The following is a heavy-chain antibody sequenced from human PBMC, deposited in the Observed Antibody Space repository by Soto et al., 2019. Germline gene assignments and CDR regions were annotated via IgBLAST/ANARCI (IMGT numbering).Heavy chain of an antibody. Sequence: PGGSLRLSCAASGFTFSSYGMHWVRQAPGKGLEWVAFIWSDGSNKYYADSVKGLFTISRDNSKNTLYVQMNSLRAEDTAVYYCARGGITMIVGASPYYFDYWGQGTLVTVSS. V-gene: IGHV3-33*01. CDR1: GFTFSSYG. CDR2: IWSDGSNK. CDR3: ARGGITMIVGASPYYFDY. J-gene: IGHJ4*02. D-gene: IGHD3-22*01.